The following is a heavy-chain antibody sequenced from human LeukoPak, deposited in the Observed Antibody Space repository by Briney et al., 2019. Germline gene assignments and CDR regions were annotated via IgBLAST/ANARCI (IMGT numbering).Heavy chain of an antibody. V-gene: IGHV3-21*01. J-gene: IGHJ6*03. D-gene: IGHD3-3*01. Sequence: GGSLRLSCAASGFTFSSYSMNWVRQAPGKGLEWVSSISSSSSYIYYADSVKGRFTISRDNAKNSLYLQMNSLRAEDTAVYYCARADDYEFWSGYHYYYYYMDVWGKGTTVTVSS. CDR1: GFTFSSYS. CDR2: ISSSSSYI. CDR3: ARADDYEFWSGYHYYYYYMDV.